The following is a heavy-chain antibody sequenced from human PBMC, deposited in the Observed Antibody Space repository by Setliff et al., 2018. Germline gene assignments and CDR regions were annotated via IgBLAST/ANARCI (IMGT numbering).Heavy chain of an antibody. Sequence: GASLTISCKASGYIFTNHWIGWVRQMPGKGLEWMGVIYPGDSDTRYSPSFQGQVTISADKSINTAYLQWSSLKASDTAIYYCTRHEDRNKCTSSSCYRENDAFDVWGQGAMVTVSS. CDR2: IYPGDSDT. CDR1: GYIFTNHW. D-gene: IGHD2-2*01. V-gene: IGHV5-51*01. J-gene: IGHJ3*01. CDR3: TRHEDRNKCTSSSCYRENDAFDV.